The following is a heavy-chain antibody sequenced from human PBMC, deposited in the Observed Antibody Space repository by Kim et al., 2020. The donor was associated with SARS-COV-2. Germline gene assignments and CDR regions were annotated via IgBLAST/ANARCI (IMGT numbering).Heavy chain of an antibody. CDR2: INPSGGST. CDR3: ARQDYYDSSGYYPKEYYYYGMDV. J-gene: IGHJ6*02. Sequence: ASVKVSCKASGYTFTSYYMHWVRQAPGQGLEWMGIINPSGGSTSYAQKFQGRVTMTRDTSTSTVYMELSSLRSEDTAVYYCARQDYYDSSGYYPKEYYYYGMDVWGQGTTVTVSS. D-gene: IGHD3-22*01. CDR1: GYTFTSYY. V-gene: IGHV1-46*01.